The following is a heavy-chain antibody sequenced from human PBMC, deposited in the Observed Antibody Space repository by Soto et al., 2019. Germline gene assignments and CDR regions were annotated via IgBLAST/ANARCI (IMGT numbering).Heavy chain of an antibody. J-gene: IGHJ3*02. CDR2: IRDGGEST. CDR3: APHVHCSGGSCHYDAFDI. CDR1: GFIFGNYM. V-gene: IGHV3-23*01. Sequence: EVQLLESGGGLVQPGESLRLSCAVSGFIFGNYMMTWVRPAPGKGLEWVSTIRDGGESTYYADSVKGRFTISRDNSKNTAYLQMDSLGAEDTAVYYCAPHVHCSGGSCHYDAFDIRGQGTMVTVSS. D-gene: IGHD2-15*01.